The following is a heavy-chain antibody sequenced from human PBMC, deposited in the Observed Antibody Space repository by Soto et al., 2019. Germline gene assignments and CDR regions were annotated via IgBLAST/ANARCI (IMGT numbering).Heavy chain of an antibody. CDR3: ARGDTSFDI. CDR1: GGTLTSYT. V-gene: IGHV1-69*02. D-gene: IGHD3-10*01. CDR2: IIPLVEMA. J-gene: IGHJ2*01. Sequence: QVQLVQSGPEVKKPGSSVQVSCTPSGGTLTSYTINWVRQAPGQGLEWMGRIIPLVEMANYAQKFQGRITITANTSTSAPYMELSSLRSEDTAVYFCARGDTSFDIWGRGTLITVSS.